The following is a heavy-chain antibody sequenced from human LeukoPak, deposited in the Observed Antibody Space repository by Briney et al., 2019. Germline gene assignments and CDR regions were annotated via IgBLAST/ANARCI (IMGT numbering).Heavy chain of an antibody. J-gene: IGHJ4*02. CDR3: AKDCSWGLDY. CDR1: GFTFSSYG. D-gene: IGHD3-10*02. CDR2: ISYDGSNK. Sequence: GGSLRLSCAASGFTFSSYGMHWVRQAPGKGLEWVAVISYDGSNKYYADSVKGRFTISRDNSKNTLYLQMNSLRAEDTAVHYCAKDCSWGLDYWGQGTLVTVSS. V-gene: IGHV3-30*18.